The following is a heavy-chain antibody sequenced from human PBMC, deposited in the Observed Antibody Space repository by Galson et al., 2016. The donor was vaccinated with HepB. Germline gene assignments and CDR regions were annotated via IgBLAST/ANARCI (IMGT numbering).Heavy chain of an antibody. V-gene: IGHV1-2*02. Sequence: SVKVSCKASGYTFTGYYIHWVRQAPGQGLEWMGWINPNSGGTNYAQKFQGRVTVTGDTSISTAYMELSRLRSDDTAVYYCATLVGVSNYYYYMDVWGKETTVTVSS. D-gene: IGHD1-26*01. CDR2: INPNSGGT. CDR3: ATLVGVSNYYYYMDV. J-gene: IGHJ6*03. CDR1: GYTFTGYY.